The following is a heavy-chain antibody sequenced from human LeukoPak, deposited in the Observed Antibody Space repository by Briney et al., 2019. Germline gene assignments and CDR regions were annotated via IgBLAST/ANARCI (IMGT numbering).Heavy chain of an antibody. Sequence: PSETLSLTCTVAGGSISSYYWSWIRQPPGKGLEWIGYIYYSGSTNYNPSLKSRVTISVDTSKNQFSLKPSSVTAADTAVYYCARHGYSSGSLAWFDPWGQGTQVTVSS. CDR1: GGSISSYY. CDR3: ARHGYSSGSLAWFDP. J-gene: IGHJ5*02. V-gene: IGHV4-59*01. CDR2: IYYSGST. D-gene: IGHD6-19*01.